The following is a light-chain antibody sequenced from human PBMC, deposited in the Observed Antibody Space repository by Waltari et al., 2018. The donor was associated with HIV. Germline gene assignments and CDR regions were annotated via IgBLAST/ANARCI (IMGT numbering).Light chain of an antibody. CDR3: QQRFNWVT. CDR1: QSVGTY. Sequence: EIVLTQSPDTLSLSPGDRATLSCRASQSVGTYSAWYQQKSGQAPRLLIYDTSNRATGIPARFSGSGSGTDFTLTISSLEPEDFAVYYCQQRFNWVTFGGGTKVELK. J-gene: IGKJ4*01. CDR2: DTS. V-gene: IGKV3-11*01.